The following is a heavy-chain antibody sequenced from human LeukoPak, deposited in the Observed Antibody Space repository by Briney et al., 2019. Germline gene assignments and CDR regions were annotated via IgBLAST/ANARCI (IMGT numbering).Heavy chain of an antibody. CDR1: GFTFSSYA. D-gene: IGHD6-19*01. J-gene: IGHJ4*02. Sequence: RSGGSLRLSCAASGFTFSSYAMSWVRQAPGKGLEWVSSISSSSSYIYYADSVKGRFTISRDNAKNSLYLQMNSLRAEDTAVYYCARGAVAGTYYFDYWGQGTLVTVSS. CDR2: ISSSSSYI. CDR3: ARGAVAGTYYFDY. V-gene: IGHV3-21*01.